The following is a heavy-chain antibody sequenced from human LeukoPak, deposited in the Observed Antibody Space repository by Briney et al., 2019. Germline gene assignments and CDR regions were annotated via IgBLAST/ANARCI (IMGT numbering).Heavy chain of an antibody. CDR1: GGSFSGYY. J-gene: IGHJ6*04. V-gene: IGHV4-34*01. CDR2: INHSGST. CDR3: ARGGAAATYYYYYGMDV. Sequence: PSETLSLTCAVYGGSFSGYYWSWIRQPPGKGLEWIGGINHSGSTNYNPSLKRRVTISVDTSKNQFSLKLSSVTAADTAVYYCARGGAAATYYYYYGMDVWGKGTTVTVSS. D-gene: IGHD6-13*01.